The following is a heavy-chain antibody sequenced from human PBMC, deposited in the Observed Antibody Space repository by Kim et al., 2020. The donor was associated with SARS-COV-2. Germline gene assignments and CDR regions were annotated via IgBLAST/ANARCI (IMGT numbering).Heavy chain of an antibody. D-gene: IGHD3-16*02. Sequence: ASVKVSCKASGYTFTSYYMHWVRQAPGQGLEWMGIINPSGGSTSYAQKFQGRVTMTRVTSTSTVYMELSSLRSEDTAVYYCAREGREMITFGGVIGDYYYGMDVWGQGTTVTVSS. CDR1: GYTFTSYY. CDR3: AREGREMITFGGVIGDYYYGMDV. CDR2: INPSGGST. V-gene: IGHV1-46*01. J-gene: IGHJ6*02.